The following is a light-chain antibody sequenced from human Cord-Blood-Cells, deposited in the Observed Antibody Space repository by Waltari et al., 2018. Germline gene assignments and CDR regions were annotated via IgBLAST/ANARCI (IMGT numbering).Light chain of an antibody. V-gene: IGLV3-21*03. Sequence: SYVLTQPPSVSVAPGKTARITCGGNNLGSKSVHWYQQTPGQAPVLVVYDNSDRPSGIPERFAGSNSGNTATLTISRVEAGDEADYYCQVWDSSSDHYVFGTGTKVTVL. CDR3: QVWDSSSDHYV. J-gene: IGLJ1*01. CDR2: DNS. CDR1: NLGSKS.